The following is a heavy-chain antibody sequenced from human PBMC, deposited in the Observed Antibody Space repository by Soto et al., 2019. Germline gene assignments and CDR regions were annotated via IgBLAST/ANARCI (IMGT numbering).Heavy chain of an antibody. J-gene: IGHJ3*01. V-gene: IGHV1-69*06. D-gene: IGHD1-26*01. Sequence: QVQLVQSGAEVKKPGSSVKVSCKASGGTFSSYGITWVRQAPGQGLEWMGGIVPIFGSINLAQKFRGRLTITPDKSTSTVYMELSSLTSEDMAVYYCASRERVDVFDVWGQGTMVTVSS. CDR2: IVPIFGSI. CDR3: ASRERVDVFDV. CDR1: GGTFSSYG.